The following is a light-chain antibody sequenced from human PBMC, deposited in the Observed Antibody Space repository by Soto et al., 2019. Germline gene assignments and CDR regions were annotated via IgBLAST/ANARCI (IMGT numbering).Light chain of an antibody. CDR3: QQSYTTPLL. CDR2: AAS. Sequence: DIQMTQSPYSLSASVGDTVTITCRASQSISTYLNWYQQKPGKAPELLIYAASSLQSGVPLRFTGGGSGTDFTPTTISLQPGDVASYYCQQSYTTPLLFGGGTKGEMK. CDR1: QSISTY. V-gene: IGKV1-39*01. J-gene: IGKJ4*01.